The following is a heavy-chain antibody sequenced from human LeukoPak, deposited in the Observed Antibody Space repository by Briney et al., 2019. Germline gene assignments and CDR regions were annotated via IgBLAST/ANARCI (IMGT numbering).Heavy chain of an antibody. D-gene: IGHD3-22*01. V-gene: IGHV1-69*05. J-gene: IGHJ4*02. CDR1: GGTFSSYA. CDR3: ATEAHYYDSSGYYPWD. CDR2: IIPIFGTA. Sequence: SVKVSCKASGGTFSSYAISWVRQAPGQGLEWMGGIIPIFGTANYAQKFQGRVTITTDESTSTAYMELSSLRSEDTAVYYCATEAHYYDSSGYYPWDWGQGTLVTVSS.